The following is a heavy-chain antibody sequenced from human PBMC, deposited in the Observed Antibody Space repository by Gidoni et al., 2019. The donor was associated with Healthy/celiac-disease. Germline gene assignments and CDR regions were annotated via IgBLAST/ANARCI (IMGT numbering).Heavy chain of an antibody. CDR1: GSTFTSYD. Sequence: QVQLVQSGAEVKKTGASVKVSCKASGSTFTSYDINWVRQATGQGLEWMGWMNPNSGNTGYAQKFQGRVTMTRNTSRSTAYMELSSLISEDTAVYYCARSPLGYYYYGIDVWGQGTTVTVSS. V-gene: IGHV1-8*01. CDR3: ARSPLGYYYYGIDV. CDR2: MNPNSGNT. J-gene: IGHJ6*02.